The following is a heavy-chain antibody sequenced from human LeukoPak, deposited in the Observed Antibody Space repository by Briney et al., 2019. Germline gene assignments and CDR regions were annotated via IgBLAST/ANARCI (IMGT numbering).Heavy chain of an antibody. D-gene: IGHD3-22*01. Sequence: SETLSLTCAFYGGSFSGYYWSWIRQPPGKGLEWIGEINHSGSTNYNPSLKSRVTISVDTSKSQFSLKLSSVTAADTAVYYCARAPRHKYYYDSSGYHYFDYWGQGTLVTVSS. CDR3: ARAPRHKYYYDSSGYHYFDY. V-gene: IGHV4-34*01. CDR1: GGSFSGYY. J-gene: IGHJ4*02. CDR2: INHSGST.